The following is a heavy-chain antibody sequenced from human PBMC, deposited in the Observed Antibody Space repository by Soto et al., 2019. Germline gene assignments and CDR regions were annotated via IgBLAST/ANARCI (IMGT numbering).Heavy chain of an antibody. J-gene: IGHJ4*02. CDR2: ISGSGGST. CDR3: AKDQGSSWFEIDY. CDR1: GFTFSNYA. Sequence: EVQLLESGGGLVQPGGSLRLSCAASGFTFSNYAVTWVRQAPGKGLERVSTISGSGGSTYYADSVKGRFTISRDNSKNTLYLQMNSLRAGDTAVYYCAKDQGSSWFEIDYWGQGTLVTVSS. V-gene: IGHV3-23*01. D-gene: IGHD6-13*01.